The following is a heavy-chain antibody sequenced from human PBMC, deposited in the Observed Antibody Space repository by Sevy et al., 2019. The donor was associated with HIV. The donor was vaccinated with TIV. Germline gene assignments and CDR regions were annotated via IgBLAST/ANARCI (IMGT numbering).Heavy chain of an antibody. CDR1: GFTFSYYA. CDR2: ISGSGDTT. J-gene: IGHJ3*02. V-gene: IGHV3-23*01. Sequence: GGSLRLSCAASGFTFSYYAMTWVRQAPGKGLEWVSAISGSGDTTYYAESVKGRFTISRDNSRGTLYLQINSLRAEDTAIYFCAKEGYRLPGADAIDIWGQGTMVTASS. D-gene: IGHD3-16*01. CDR3: AKEGYRLPGADAIDI.